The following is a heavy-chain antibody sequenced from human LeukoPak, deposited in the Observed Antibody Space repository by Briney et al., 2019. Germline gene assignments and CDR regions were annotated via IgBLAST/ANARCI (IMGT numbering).Heavy chain of an antibody. Sequence: SETLSLTCTVSGGSINSSNYYWGWIRQPPGKGLEWIGEINHSGSTNYNPSLKSRVIISVDTSKNQFSLKLSSVTAADTAVYYCARRLVVLTNWFDPWGQGTLVTVSS. V-gene: IGHV4-39*07. CDR1: GGSINSSNYY. D-gene: IGHD3-22*01. CDR2: INHSGST. CDR3: ARRLVVLTNWFDP. J-gene: IGHJ5*02.